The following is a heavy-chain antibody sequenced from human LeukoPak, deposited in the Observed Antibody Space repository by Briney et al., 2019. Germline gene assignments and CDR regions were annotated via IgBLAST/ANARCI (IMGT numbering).Heavy chain of an antibody. CDR1: GFTFSSTW. CDR3: ARDGALSVGAFDI. Sequence: GGSLRLSCTASGFTFSSTWMTWVRQAPGKGLEWVTNIKEDGSVKDYVESVRGRFTISRDNAKNSLFLQTNSLRDEDTAVYYCARDGALSVGAFDIWGQGTMVTVSS. D-gene: IGHD1-26*01. J-gene: IGHJ3*02. V-gene: IGHV3-7*04. CDR2: IKEDGSVK.